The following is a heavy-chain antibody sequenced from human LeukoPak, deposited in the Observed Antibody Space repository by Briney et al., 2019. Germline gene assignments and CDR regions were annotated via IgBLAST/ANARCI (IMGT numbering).Heavy chain of an antibody. CDR2: IYNSGST. Sequence: PSETLSLTCTVSGGSISTYYWSWIRQPPGKGLEWIGHIYNSGSTNYSPSLKSRVTISVDTSKNQFSLKLSSVTAADTAVYYCARDGAYYYGSGSPDNWFDPWGQGTLVTVSS. D-gene: IGHD3-10*01. CDR1: GGSISTYY. J-gene: IGHJ5*02. V-gene: IGHV4-59*01. CDR3: ARDGAYYYGSGSPDNWFDP.